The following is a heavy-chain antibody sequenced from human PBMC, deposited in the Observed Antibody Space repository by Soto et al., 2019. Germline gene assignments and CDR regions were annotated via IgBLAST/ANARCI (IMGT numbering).Heavy chain of an antibody. Sequence: QVQLVQSGAEVKKPGSSVKVSCKASGGTFSSYAISWVRQAPGQGLEWMGGIIPIFGTANYAQKFQGRVTITADESTSTAYMELSSLRSEDTAAYYCAGGGGQLVEKGIDYWGQGTLVTVSS. CDR2: IIPIFGTA. CDR3: AGGGGQLVEKGIDY. D-gene: IGHD6-6*01. V-gene: IGHV1-69*12. CDR1: GGTFSSYA. J-gene: IGHJ4*02.